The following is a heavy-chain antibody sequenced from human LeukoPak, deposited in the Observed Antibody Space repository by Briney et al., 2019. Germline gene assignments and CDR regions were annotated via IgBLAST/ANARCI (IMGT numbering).Heavy chain of an antibody. CDR3: AKNYYYGLDV. Sequence: PGGSLRLSCAASGFSFSNYAMSWVRQAPGKGLEWVSSTNNGGSSTHYADSVKGRFTISRDNSKSTLYLQLNSVTAEDTAVYYCAKNYYYGLDVWGRGTTVAVSS. CDR2: TNNGGSST. V-gene: IGHV3-23*01. J-gene: IGHJ6*02. CDR1: GFSFSNYA.